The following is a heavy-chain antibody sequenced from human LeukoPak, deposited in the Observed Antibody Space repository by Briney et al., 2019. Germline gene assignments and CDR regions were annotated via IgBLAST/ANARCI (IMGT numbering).Heavy chain of an antibody. CDR3: ARDRSYYDILTGYYHNWFDP. CDR1: GYTFTGYY. Sequence: VSVKVSCKASGYTFTGYYMHWVRQAPGQRLEWMGWINPNSGGTNYAQKFQGRVTMTRDTSISTAYMELSRLRSDDTAVYYCARDRSYYDILTGYYHNWFDPWGQGTLVTVSS. D-gene: IGHD3-9*01. CDR2: INPNSGGT. J-gene: IGHJ5*02. V-gene: IGHV1-2*02.